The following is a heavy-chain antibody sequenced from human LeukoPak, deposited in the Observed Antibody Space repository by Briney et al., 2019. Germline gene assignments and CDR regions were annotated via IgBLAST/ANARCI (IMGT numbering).Heavy chain of an antibody. J-gene: IGHJ4*02. CDR1: GFTFSNAW. CDR2: INHSGST. D-gene: IGHD3-10*01. CDR3: ARGRREYYFDY. Sequence: GSLRLSCAASGFTFSNAWMNWVRQAPGKGLEWIGEINHSGSTNYNPSLKSRVTISVDTSKNQFSLKLSSVTAADTAVYYCARGRREYYFDYWGQGTLVTVSS. V-gene: IGHV4-34*01.